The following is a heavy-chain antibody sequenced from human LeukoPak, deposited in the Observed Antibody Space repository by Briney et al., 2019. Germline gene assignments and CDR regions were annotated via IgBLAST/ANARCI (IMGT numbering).Heavy chain of an antibody. CDR3: AIVVPAAIRPNYYYGMDV. V-gene: IGHV1-69*13. CDR2: IIPIFGTA. D-gene: IGHD2-2*02. CDR1: GGTFSSYA. Sequence: ASVKVSCKASGGTFSSYAISWVRQAPGQGLEWMGEIIPIFGTANYAQKFQGRVTITADESTSTAYMELSSLRSEDTAVYYCAIVVPAAIRPNYYYGMDVWGQGTTVTVSS. J-gene: IGHJ6*02.